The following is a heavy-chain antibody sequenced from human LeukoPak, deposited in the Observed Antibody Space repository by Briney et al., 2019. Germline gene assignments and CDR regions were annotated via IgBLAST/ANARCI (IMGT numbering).Heavy chain of an antibody. V-gene: IGHV4-34*01. J-gene: IGHJ4*02. CDR1: GGSFSGYY. Sequence: PSETLSLTCAVYGGSFSGYYWSWIRQPPGKGLEWIGEINHSGSTNYNPSLKSRVTISVDTSKSQFSLKLSSVTAADTAVYYCARGGYCSSTSCYGDFDYWGQGTLVTVSS. CDR3: ARGGYCSSTSCYGDFDY. D-gene: IGHD2-2*01. CDR2: INHSGST.